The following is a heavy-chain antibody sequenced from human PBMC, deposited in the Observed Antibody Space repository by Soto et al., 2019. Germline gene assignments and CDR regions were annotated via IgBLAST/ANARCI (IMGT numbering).Heavy chain of an antibody. D-gene: IGHD6-6*01. V-gene: IGHV1-46*01. CDR2: INPSGGST. Sequence: ASVKVSCKASGYTFTSYYMHWVRQAPGQGHEWMGIINPSGGSTSYAQKFQGRVTMTRDTSTSTVYMELSSLRSEDTAVYYCAREGTSSSDRDYYYGMDVWGQGTTVTVT. CDR3: AREGTSSSDRDYYYGMDV. CDR1: GYTFTSYY. J-gene: IGHJ6*02.